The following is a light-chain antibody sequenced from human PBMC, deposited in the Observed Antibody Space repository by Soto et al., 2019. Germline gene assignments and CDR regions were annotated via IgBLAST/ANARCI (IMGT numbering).Light chain of an antibody. J-gene: IGKJ3*01. CDR1: QGISTY. CDR2: AAS. CDR3: QEYKTEPFI. Sequence: DIQMTQSPSSLSAFVGDRVTITCRASQGISTYLAWYQQKPGRVPTLLIYAASTLRSGVPSRFSGSGSGTDFTLTISSLQPEDVASYYCQEYKTEPFIFGPGTKVDIK. V-gene: IGKV1-27*01.